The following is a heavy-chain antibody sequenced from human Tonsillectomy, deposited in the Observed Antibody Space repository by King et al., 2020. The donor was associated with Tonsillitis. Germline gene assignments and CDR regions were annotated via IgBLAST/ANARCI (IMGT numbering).Heavy chain of an antibody. J-gene: IGHJ4*02. V-gene: IGHV4-59*01. Sequence: QLQESGPGLVKPSETLSLTCTVSGGSISSYYWSWIRQPPGKGLEWIGYIYYSGSTNYNPSLKSRVTISVDTSKNQFSLKLSSVTAADTAVYYCASSTRGRSSFDYWGQGTLVTVSS. D-gene: IGHD2-2*01. CDR2: IYYSGST. CDR3: ASSTRGRSSFDY. CDR1: GGSISSYY.